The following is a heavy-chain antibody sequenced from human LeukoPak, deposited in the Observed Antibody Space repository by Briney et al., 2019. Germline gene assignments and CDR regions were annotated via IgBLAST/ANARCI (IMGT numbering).Heavy chain of an antibody. D-gene: IGHD2-2*01. J-gene: IGHJ4*02. CDR3: AKPANHNCGSSTSCCGAIDY. CDR1: GFTFSSYG. V-gene: IGHV3-30*18. CDR2: ISYDGSNK. Sequence: GGSLRLSCAASGFTFSSYGMHWVRQAPGKGLGWVAVISYDGSNKYYADSVKGRFTISRDNSKNTLYLQMNSLRAEDTAVYYCAKPANHNCGSSTSCCGAIDYWGQGTLVSVSS.